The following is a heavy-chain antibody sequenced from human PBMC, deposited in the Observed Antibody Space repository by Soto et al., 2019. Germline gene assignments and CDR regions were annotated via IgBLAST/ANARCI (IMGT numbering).Heavy chain of an antibody. J-gene: IGHJ5*02. V-gene: IGHV2-5*01. Sequence: SGPTLVNPTQTLTLTCTFSGFSLSSSGVGVGWIRQPPGKALEWLALIYWNDDKRYSPSLKSRLTITKDTSKNQVVLTMTNMDTADKATYYYSPWYFELWSRSGNRFVPWGPVSLVTFSS. CDR1: GFSLSSSGVG. CDR2: IYWNDDK. D-gene: IGHD3-3*01. CDR3: SPWYFELWSRSGNRFVP.